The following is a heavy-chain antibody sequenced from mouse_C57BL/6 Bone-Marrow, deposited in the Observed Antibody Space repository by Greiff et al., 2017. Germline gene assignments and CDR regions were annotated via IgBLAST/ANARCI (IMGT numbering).Heavy chain of an antibody. CDR3: ARLVTPSYWYFDV. CDR1: GFTFSDYG. D-gene: IGHD2-5*01. J-gene: IGHJ1*03. V-gene: IGHV5-17*01. Sequence: EVMLVESGGGLVKPGGSLKLSCAASGFTFSDYGMHWVRQAPEKGLEWVAYISSGSSTIYYADTVKGRFTISRDNAKNTLFLQMTSLRSEDTAMYYCARLVTPSYWYFDVWGTGTTVTVSS. CDR2: ISSGSSTI.